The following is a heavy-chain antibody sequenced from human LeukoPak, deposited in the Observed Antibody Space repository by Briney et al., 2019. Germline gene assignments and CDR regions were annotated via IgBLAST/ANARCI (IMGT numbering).Heavy chain of an antibody. V-gene: IGHV3-23*01. CDR2: ISGSGGST. CDR3: ARNRTTGYSYGYPNYGNDV. Sequence: GGSLRLSCAASGFTFSSYAMSWVRQAPGKGLEWVSAISGSGGSTYYADSVKGRFTISRDNSKNTLYLQMNSLRAEDTAVYYCARNRTTGYSYGYPNYGNDVWGQGTTVTVSS. CDR1: GFTFSSYA. J-gene: IGHJ6*02. D-gene: IGHD5-18*01.